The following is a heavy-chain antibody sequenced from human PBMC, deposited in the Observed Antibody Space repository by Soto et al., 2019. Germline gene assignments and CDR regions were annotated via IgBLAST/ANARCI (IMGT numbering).Heavy chain of an antibody. CDR1: GGTFSSYA. CDR3: ARTGCYRGWSCYSGDY. J-gene: IGHJ4*02. Sequence: QVQLVQSGAEVKKPGSSVKVSCKASGGTFSSYAISWGRQAPGQGLEWMGGIIPIFGTANYAQKFQGRVTITADEYTSTAYMELSSLRSEDTAVYYCARTGCYRGWSCYSGDYWGQGTLVTVSS. V-gene: IGHV1-69*01. D-gene: IGHD2-15*01. CDR2: IIPIFGTA.